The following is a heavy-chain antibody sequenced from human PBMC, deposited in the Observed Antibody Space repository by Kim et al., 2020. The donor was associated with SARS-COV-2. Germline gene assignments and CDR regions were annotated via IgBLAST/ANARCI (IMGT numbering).Heavy chain of an antibody. CDR2: INHSGST. V-gene: IGHV4-34*01. J-gene: IGHJ4*02. CDR1: GGSFSGYY. CDR3: ARGLSFPARIAARPGDY. D-gene: IGHD6-6*01. Sequence: SETLSLTCAVYGGSFSGYYWSWIRQPPGKGLEWIGEINHSGSTNYNPSLKSRVTISVDTSKNQFSLKLSSVTAADTAVYYCARGLSFPARIAARPGDYWGQGTLVHVSS.